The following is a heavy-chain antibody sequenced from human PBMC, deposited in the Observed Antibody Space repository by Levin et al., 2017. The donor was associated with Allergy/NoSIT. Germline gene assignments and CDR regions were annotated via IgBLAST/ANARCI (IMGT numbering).Heavy chain of an antibody. CDR2: IWYDGSNK. D-gene: IGHD3-3*01. Sequence: GGSLRLSCAASGFTFSSYGMHWVRQAPGKGLEWVAVIWYDGSNKYYADSVKGRFTISRDNSKNTLYLQMNSLRAEDTAVYYCARGVLRRDWYFDLWGRGTLVTVSS. CDR1: GFTFSSYG. V-gene: IGHV3-33*01. J-gene: IGHJ2*01. CDR3: ARGVLRRDWYFDL.